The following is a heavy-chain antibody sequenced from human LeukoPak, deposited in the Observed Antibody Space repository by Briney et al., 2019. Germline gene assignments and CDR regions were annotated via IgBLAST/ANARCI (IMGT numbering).Heavy chain of an antibody. CDR2: ISYDGSNK. CDR3: AREAPRGTSSNPYYFDS. CDR1: GFTFSSYA. D-gene: IGHD6-6*01. J-gene: IGHJ4*02. V-gene: IGHV3-30-3*01. Sequence: GGSLRLSCAASGFTFSSYAMHWVRQAPGKGLEWVAVISYDGSNKYYADSVKGRFTISRDNSKNTLYLQMNSLRAEDTAVYYCAREAPRGTSSNPYYFDSWGQGTLVTVSS.